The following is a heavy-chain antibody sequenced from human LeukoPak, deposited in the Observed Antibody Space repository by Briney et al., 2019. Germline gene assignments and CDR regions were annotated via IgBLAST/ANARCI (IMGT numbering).Heavy chain of an antibody. CDR2: ISGSGDTT. D-gene: IGHD3-22*01. J-gene: IGHJ4*02. CDR1: GFTFSRFA. Sequence: GGSLRLSCAASGFTFSRFAMSWVRQAPGKGLEWVSGISGSGDTTYYADSVKGRFTISRDNSKNTLYLQMNGLRAEDTAVYYCATYRRGYHDSSESYYFDYWGQGTLVTVSS. CDR3: ATYRRGYHDSSESYYFDY. V-gene: IGHV3-23*01.